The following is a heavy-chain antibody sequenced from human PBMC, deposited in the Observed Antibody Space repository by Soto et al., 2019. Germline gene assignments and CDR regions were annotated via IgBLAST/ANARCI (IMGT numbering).Heavy chain of an antibody. Sequence: QVQLQESGPGLVKTSETLSLSCTVSGGSITSYYWSWIRQPPGKGLEWLGYIYYTGSTTYNPSLCSRVTISLDTSKNQFSLKLNSVTAADTAVYYCARHAFGSGFYYGMDVWGQGTTVTVSS. V-gene: IGHV4-59*08. CDR1: GGSITSYY. CDR2: IYYTGST. D-gene: IGHD3-10*01. J-gene: IGHJ6*02. CDR3: ARHAFGSGFYYGMDV.